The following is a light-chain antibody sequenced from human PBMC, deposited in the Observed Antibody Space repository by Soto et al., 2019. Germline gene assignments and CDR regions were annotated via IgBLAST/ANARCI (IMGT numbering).Light chain of an antibody. V-gene: IGKV3-15*01. CDR3: QQYSNWPPWT. J-gene: IGKJ1*01. CDR2: SAS. Sequence: EIVFTQSPATLSFSPGARATLSCRASQSVSFNLAWYQQKPGQAPRLLISSASARATGVPPRFSGTGSGTEFTLTISSLQSEDFGVYYCQQYSNWPPWTFGQGTKVDIK. CDR1: QSVSFN.